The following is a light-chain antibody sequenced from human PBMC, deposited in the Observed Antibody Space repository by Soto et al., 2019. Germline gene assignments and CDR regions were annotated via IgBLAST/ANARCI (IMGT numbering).Light chain of an antibody. Sequence: DIVMTQSPDSLAVSLGERATINCKSSQSVLYSSNNANYLAWYQQKPGQPLKLLIDWASNRESGVPDRFSGSGYGTDFTLTISSLQAEDVAVYYCQQYYSTPFTFGPGTKVDIK. CDR3: QQYYSTPFT. CDR1: QSVLYSSNNANY. J-gene: IGKJ3*01. V-gene: IGKV4-1*01. CDR2: WAS.